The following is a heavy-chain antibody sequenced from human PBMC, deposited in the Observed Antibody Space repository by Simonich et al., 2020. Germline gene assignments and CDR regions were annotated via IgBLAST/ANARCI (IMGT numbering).Heavy chain of an antibody. Sequence: HVQLVQSGAEVKKPGSSVKVSCKASGYTFTSYGISWVRQAPGQGLERLGRISAYNDNTNHERKHPGRVPMTTDTSTSTAYMELRSLRSADPDVYYCARASRGTWWYYYFDSWGQGTLVTVSS. V-gene: IGHV1-18*01. CDR3: ARASRGTWWYYYFDS. J-gene: IGHJ4*02. D-gene: IGHD2-15*01. CDR1: GYTFTSYG. CDR2: ISAYNDNT.